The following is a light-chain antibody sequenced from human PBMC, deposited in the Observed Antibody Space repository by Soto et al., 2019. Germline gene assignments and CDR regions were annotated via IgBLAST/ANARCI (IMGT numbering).Light chain of an antibody. Sequence: ESVLTQSPGTLSLSPGERATLSCRASESVSSRYLAWYQQKPGQAPRLLIYGASSRATGIPDRFSGSGSGTDLTLTISRLEPEDSAVYYCQQYGSLPLFTFGPGTKVDIK. CDR2: GAS. CDR3: QQYGSLPLFT. V-gene: IGKV3-20*01. CDR1: ESVSSRY. J-gene: IGKJ3*01.